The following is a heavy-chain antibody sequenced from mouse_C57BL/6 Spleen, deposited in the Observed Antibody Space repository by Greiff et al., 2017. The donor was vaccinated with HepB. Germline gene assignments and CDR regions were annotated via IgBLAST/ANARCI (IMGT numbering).Heavy chain of an antibody. CDR1: GYAFSSSW. CDR3: AREGRAPRYCDV. J-gene: IGHJ1*03. Sequence: QVQLQQSGPELVKPGASVKISCKASGYAFSSSWMNWVKQRPGKGLEWIGRIYPGDGDTNYNGKFKGKATLTADKSSSTAYMQLSSLTSEDSAVYFCAREGRAPRYCDVWGTGTTVTVSS. D-gene: IGHD3-3*01. CDR2: IYPGDGDT. V-gene: IGHV1-82*01.